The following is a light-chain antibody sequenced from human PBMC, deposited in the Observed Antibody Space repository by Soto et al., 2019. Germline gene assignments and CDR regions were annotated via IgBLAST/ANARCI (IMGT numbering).Light chain of an antibody. V-gene: IGKV3-20*01. CDR3: QQYGSSPIT. Sequence: EVVLTQSPGTLSLSPGQRATLSCRPSRSVNSRYLAWYQQRPGQAPRLLIYGASSRATGIPDRFSGSGSGTDFTLTISRLEPEDFAMYYCQQYGSSPITFGQGTRLET. CDR2: GAS. CDR1: RSVNSRY. J-gene: IGKJ5*01.